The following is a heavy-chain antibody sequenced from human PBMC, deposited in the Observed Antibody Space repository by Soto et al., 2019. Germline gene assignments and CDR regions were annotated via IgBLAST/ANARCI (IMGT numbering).Heavy chain of an antibody. CDR3: ARSRAPGASDAFDI. J-gene: IGHJ3*02. CDR2: INPSGGSP. Sequence: ASVKVSCKASGYTFTRHYIYWVRRAPGEGLQWMGFINPSGGSPVYPQKFQGTVTMTSDTSTTTVYMELSSLRSEDTGVYYCARSRAPGASDAFDIWGQGTMVTVSS. D-gene: IGHD2-8*02. V-gene: IGHV1-46*01. CDR1: GYTFTRHY.